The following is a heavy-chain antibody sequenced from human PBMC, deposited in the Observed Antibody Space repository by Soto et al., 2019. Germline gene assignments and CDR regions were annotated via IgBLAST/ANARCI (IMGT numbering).Heavy chain of an antibody. CDR1: GGSISSGGYY. Sequence: SETLSLTCTVSGGSISSGGYYWSWIRQHPGKGLEWIGYIYYSGSTYYNPSLKSRVTISVDTSKNQFSLKLSSVAAADTAVYYCPREVITMVRGVSWFDPWGQGTLVTVSS. J-gene: IGHJ5*02. D-gene: IGHD3-10*01. CDR2: IYYSGST. CDR3: PREVITMVRGVSWFDP. V-gene: IGHV4-31*03.